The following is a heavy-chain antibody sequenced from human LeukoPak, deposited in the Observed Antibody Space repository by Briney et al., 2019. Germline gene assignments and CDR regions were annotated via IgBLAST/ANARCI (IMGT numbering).Heavy chain of an antibody. J-gene: IGHJ4*02. CDR2: ISAYNGNT. D-gene: IGHD3-16*02. CDR3: ARSPSVGSYDYVWGSYRYGTLDY. CDR1: GYTFTSYG. Sequence: ASVKVSCKASGYTFTSYGISWVRQAPGQGLEWMGWISAYNGNTNYAQKLQGRVTMTTDTSTSTAYMELRSLRSDDTAVYYCARSPSVGSYDYVWGSYRYGTLDYWGQGTLVTVSS. V-gene: IGHV1-18*01.